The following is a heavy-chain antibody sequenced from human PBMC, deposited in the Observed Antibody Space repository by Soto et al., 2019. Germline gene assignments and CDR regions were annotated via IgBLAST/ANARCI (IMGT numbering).Heavy chain of an antibody. CDR3: ARDISGSGSYGEGYYGMDV. Sequence: PGGSLRLSCAASGFTFSSYSMNWVRQAPGKGLEWVSSISSSSSYIYYADSVKGRFTISRDNAKNSLYLQMNSLRAEDTAVYYCARDISGSGSYGEGYYGMDVWGQGTTVTVSS. CDR1: GFTFSSYS. D-gene: IGHD3-10*01. J-gene: IGHJ6*02. CDR2: ISSSSSYI. V-gene: IGHV3-21*01.